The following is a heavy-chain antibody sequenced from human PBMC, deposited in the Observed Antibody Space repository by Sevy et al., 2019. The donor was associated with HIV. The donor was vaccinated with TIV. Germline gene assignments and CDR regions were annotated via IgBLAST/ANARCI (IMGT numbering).Heavy chain of an antibody. CDR2: ISSASSYI. V-gene: IGHV3-21*01. CDR1: GFTFNYHF. Sequence: GGSLRLSCAASGFTFNYHFMNWVRQVPGKGLEWVSYISSASSYINYSDSVKGRFTISRDNAKILVFLEMNNLRPEDTAVYFCARGDYYGSLYYFDYWGQGTLVTVSS. D-gene: IGHD3-10*01. CDR3: ARGDYYGSLYYFDY. J-gene: IGHJ4*02.